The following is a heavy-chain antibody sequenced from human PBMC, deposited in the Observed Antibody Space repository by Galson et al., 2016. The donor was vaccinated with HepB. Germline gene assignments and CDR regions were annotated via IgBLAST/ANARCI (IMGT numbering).Heavy chain of an antibody. CDR2: IYHSGTT. V-gene: IGHV4-4*02. CDR1: GGSISSRNW. Sequence: SETLSLTCAVSGGSISSRNWWNWVRQAPGKGLEWIGEIYHSGTTNYNPSLKSPVTISVDKSKNQFSLKLSSVTAADTAVYYCAMDYCGNSAFDCWGQGTLVTVSS. J-gene: IGHJ4*02. CDR3: AMDYCGNSAFDC. D-gene: IGHD4-23*01.